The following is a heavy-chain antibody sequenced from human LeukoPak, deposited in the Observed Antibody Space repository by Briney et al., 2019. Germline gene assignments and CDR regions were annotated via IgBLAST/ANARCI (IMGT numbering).Heavy chain of an antibody. CDR2: ISGSGGST. CDR3: AKKELLWFGELYYYYMDV. CDR1: GFTVSSNY. D-gene: IGHD3-10*01. Sequence: GGSLRLSCAASGFTVSSNYMSWVRQAPGKGLEWVSAISGSGGSTYYADSVKGRFTISRDNSKNTLYLQMNSLRAEDTAVYYCAKKELLWFGELYYYYMDVWGKGTTVTISS. V-gene: IGHV3-23*01. J-gene: IGHJ6*03.